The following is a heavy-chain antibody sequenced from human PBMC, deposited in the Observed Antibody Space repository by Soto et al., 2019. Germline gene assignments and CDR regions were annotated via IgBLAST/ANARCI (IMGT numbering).Heavy chain of an antibody. D-gene: IGHD6-19*01. V-gene: IGHV1-18*01. Sequence: ASVKVSCKASGYTFTSFGITWVRQAPGQGLEWMGWISAYNGNTNYAQKLHGRVTMTTDTSTSTACLELRSLRADATAVYYCGRGGSGWKAFDLWSQGTMVIVS. CDR2: ISAYNGNT. CDR3: GRGGSGWKAFDL. CDR1: GYTFTSFG. J-gene: IGHJ3*01.